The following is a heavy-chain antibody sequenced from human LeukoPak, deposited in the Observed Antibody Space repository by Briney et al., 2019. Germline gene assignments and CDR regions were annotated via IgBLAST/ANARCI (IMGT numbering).Heavy chain of an antibody. CDR1: GFTVSSNY. V-gene: IGHV3-53*01. J-gene: IGHJ4*02. CDR2: IYSGGST. CDR3: AILCSYASSFVDY. Sequence: GGSLRLSCAASGFTVSSNYMSWVRQAPGKGLEWVSVIYSGGSTYYSDSVMGRFTISRDNSKNTLYRQMNSLSAEDTAVYYCAILCSYASSFVDYWGQGTLVTVSS. D-gene: IGHD5-18*01.